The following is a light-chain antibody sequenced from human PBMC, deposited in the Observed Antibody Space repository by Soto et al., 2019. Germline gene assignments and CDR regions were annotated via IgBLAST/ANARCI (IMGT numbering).Light chain of an antibody. CDR2: EVN. V-gene: IGLV2-14*01. CDR3: TSFTSSATYV. CDR1: SSDVGRYNY. J-gene: IGLJ1*01. Sequence: QAASVSGSPGQSIIISCTGTSSDVGRYNYVSWYQQHPGKAPKLIIYEVNNRPSEISNRFSGSKSANTASLTISGLQAEDEADYYCTSFTSSATYVFGTGTKVTVL.